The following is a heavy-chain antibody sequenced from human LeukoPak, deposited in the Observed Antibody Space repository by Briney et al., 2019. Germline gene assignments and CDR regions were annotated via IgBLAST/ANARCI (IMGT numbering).Heavy chain of an antibody. Sequence: SGPTLVNPTQTLTLTCTFSGFSLSTSGVGVGWIRQPPGKALEWLALIYWDDDKRYSPSLKSRLTITKDTSKNQVVLTMTNMDPVDTATYYCAHRGYYYDSSGYYYGVLFDYWGQGTLVTVSS. CDR1: GFSLSTSGVG. V-gene: IGHV2-5*02. CDR3: AHRGYYYDSSGYYYGVLFDY. D-gene: IGHD3-22*01. CDR2: IYWDDDK. J-gene: IGHJ4*02.